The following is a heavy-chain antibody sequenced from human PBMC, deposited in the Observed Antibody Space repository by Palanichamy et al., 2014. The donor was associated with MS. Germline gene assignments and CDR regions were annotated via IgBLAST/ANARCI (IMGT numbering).Heavy chain of an antibody. J-gene: IGHJ6*02. CDR2: MNPNSGNT. CDR3: ARGHQSPFPLGFGELLPFYYYGMDV. CDR1: GYTFTSYD. Sequence: QVQLVQSGAEVKKPGASVKVSCKASGYTFTSYDINWVRQATGQGLEWMGWMNPNSGNTGYAQKFQGRVTMTRNTSISTAYMELSSLRSEDTAVYYCARGHQSPFPLGFGELLPFYYYGMDVWGQGTTVTVSS. V-gene: IGHV1-8*01. D-gene: IGHD3-10*01.